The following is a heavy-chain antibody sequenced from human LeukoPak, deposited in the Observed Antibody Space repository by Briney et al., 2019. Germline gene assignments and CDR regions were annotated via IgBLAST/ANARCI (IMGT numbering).Heavy chain of an antibody. CDR1: GFTFSSYA. Sequence: PGGSLRLSCAASGFTFSSYAMSWVRQAPGKGLEWVSGIGGSGDKTYYADSVKGRFTISRDNSKNTLYLQMNSLRAEDTAVYYFAKKFRGGWAFGYLGQGTLVTVSS. D-gene: IGHD6-19*01. CDR2: IGGSGDKT. CDR3: AKKFRGGWAFGY. J-gene: IGHJ4*02. V-gene: IGHV3-23*01.